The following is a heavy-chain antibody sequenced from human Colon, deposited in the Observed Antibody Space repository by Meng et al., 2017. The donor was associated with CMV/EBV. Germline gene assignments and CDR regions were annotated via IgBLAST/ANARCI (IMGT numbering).Heavy chain of an antibody. CDR2: ISSSGSTI. CDR1: GFTFSDYY. J-gene: IGHJ3*02. Sequence: GESLKISCAASGFTFSDYYMSWIRQAPGKGLEWVSYISSSGSTIYYADSVKGRFTISRDNAKNSLYLQMNSLRAEDTAVYYCARDNYYDSSGYYAFDIWGQGTMVTVSS. CDR3: ARDNYYDSSGYYAFDI. D-gene: IGHD3-22*01. V-gene: IGHV3-11*01.